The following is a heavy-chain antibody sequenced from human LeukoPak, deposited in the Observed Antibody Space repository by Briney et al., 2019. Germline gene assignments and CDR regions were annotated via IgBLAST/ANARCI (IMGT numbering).Heavy chain of an antibody. CDR1: GYTFSIYG. V-gene: IGHV1-18*01. Sequence: ASVKVSCKASGYTFSIYGITWVRQAPGQGLEWMGCISADNGNTNYAQKFQGRVTMTTDTSTSTAYMELRSLRADDTAVYYCARCGATVTMFFDYWGQGTLVTVSS. CDR3: ARCGATVTMFFDY. D-gene: IGHD4-17*01. CDR2: ISADNGNT. J-gene: IGHJ4*02.